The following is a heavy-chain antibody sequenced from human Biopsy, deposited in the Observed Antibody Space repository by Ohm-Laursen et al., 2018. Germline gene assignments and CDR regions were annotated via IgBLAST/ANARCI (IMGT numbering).Heavy chain of an antibody. J-gene: IGHJ4*02. D-gene: IGHD3-10*01. V-gene: IGHV1-2*02. CDR2: INPNGGDT. CDR3: ARASMIRGIMDVDY. Sequence: ASVKVFCKPSGGSFSSYAISWVRQAPGQGLGWMGWINPNGGDTYSTQEFHGRVTMTTDTSVTTAYMDVSSLTFDDTAVYYCARASMIRGIMDVDYWGQGTLVIVSS. CDR1: GGSFSSYA.